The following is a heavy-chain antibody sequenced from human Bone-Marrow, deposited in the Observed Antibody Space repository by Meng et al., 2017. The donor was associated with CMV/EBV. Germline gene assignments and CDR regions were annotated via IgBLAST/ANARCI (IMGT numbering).Heavy chain of an antibody. J-gene: IGHJ4*02. D-gene: IGHD1-26*01. V-gene: IGHV3-48*03. CDR2: ISSSGSTI. Sequence: GESLKISCAASGFTFSSYEMNWVRQAPGKGLEWVSYISSSGSTIYYADSVKGRFTISRDNSKNTLYLQMNSLRAEDTAVYYCAKVFARWELHDFDYWGQGTLVTVSS. CDR1: GFTFSSYE. CDR3: AKVFARWELHDFDY.